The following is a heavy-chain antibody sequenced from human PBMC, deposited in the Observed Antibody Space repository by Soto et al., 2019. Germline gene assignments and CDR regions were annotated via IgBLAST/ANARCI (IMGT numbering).Heavy chain of an antibody. CDR3: ARDIESVTAKHFFYYYAMDV. Sequence: ASVKVSCKASGFTFSNYGLNWVRQAPGQGLEWMGWVSANNGHTNYAQNLQGRVSMTTDTSTSTAYMELRGLTFDDTAVYYCARDIESVTAKHFFYYYAMDVWGQGTTVTVS. CDR1: GFTFSNYG. CDR2: VSANNGHT. D-gene: IGHD2-8*01. J-gene: IGHJ6*02. V-gene: IGHV1-18*01.